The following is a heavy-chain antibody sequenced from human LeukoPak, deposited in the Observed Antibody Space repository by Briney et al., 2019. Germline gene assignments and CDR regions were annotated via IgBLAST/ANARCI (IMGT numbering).Heavy chain of an antibody. CDR1: GGSISSYY. CDR3: ARGFSSRLLWFGELLGFDP. D-gene: IGHD3-10*01. J-gene: IGHJ5*02. Sequence: KPSETLSLTCTVSGGSISSYYWSWIRQPPGKGLEWIGEINHSGSTNYNPSLKSRVTISVDTSKNQFSLKLSSVTAADTAVYYCARGFSSRLLWFGELLGFDPWGQGTLVTVSS. V-gene: IGHV4-34*01. CDR2: INHSGST.